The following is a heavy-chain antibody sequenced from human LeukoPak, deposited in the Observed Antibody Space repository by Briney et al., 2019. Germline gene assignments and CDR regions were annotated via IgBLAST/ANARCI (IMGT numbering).Heavy chain of an antibody. J-gene: IGHJ4*02. V-gene: IGHV1-2*02. D-gene: IGHD3-10*01. CDR2: IHPRRGDT. CDR3: ARDGDYGTGSYYRGCIDS. CDR1: GYSFTAFY. Sequence: ASVKVSCKTSGYSFTAFYIHWVRQAPGQGLELMGWIHPRRGDTNYAQKVQGRVTMTRDTSIGTAYLDLSSLRSDDTAVYYCARDGDYGTGSYYRGCIDSWGQGTLVSVSP.